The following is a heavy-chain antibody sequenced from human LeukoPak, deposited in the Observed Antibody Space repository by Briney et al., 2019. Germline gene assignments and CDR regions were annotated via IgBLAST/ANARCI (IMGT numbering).Heavy chain of an antibody. CDR3: ATWSSGWQFDY. V-gene: IGHV3-7*05. J-gene: IGHJ4*02. Sequence: GGSLRLSCAASGFTFSKSWMTWVRQAPGKGLQWVAHIKEDGRDKYYVDSVKGRFTISRDNPQTSLYLQMNSLRADDTVVYYCATWSSGWQFDYWGQGTLVSVSS. CDR2: IKEDGRDK. D-gene: IGHD6-19*01. CDR1: GFTFSKSW.